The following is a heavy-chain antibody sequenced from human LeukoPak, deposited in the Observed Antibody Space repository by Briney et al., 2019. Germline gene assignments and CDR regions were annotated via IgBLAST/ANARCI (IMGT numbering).Heavy chain of an antibody. CDR2: IFWDDDK. CDR1: GFSLSTSGVG. Sequence: GSGPTLVNPTQTLTLTCTFSGFSLSTSGVGVGWIRQPPGKALEWLALIFWDDDKHYSPSLKSRLTITKDTSKNQVVLTMTNMDPVDTATYFCAYRRKDRSVWYPFDYWGQGTLVTVSS. V-gene: IGHV2-5*02. J-gene: IGHJ4*02. D-gene: IGHD6-19*01. CDR3: AYRRKDRSVWYPFDY.